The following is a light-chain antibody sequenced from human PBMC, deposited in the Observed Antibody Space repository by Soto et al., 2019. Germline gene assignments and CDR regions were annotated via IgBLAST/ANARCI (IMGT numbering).Light chain of an antibody. CDR2: GAS. Sequence: EIVLTQSPAILSLSPGERATLSCRASQSVSTNYVVWYHQIPGQAPRLLIKGASSRVTGIPDRFSGSGSGTAFTLAISRLGPADVAVYYSQQNGRSPFIFGTGIKVEIK. J-gene: IGKJ3*01. CDR1: QSVSTNY. CDR3: QQNGRSPFI. V-gene: IGKV3-20*01.